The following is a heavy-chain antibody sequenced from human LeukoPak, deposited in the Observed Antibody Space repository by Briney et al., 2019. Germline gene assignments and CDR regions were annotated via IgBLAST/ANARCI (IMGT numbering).Heavy chain of an antibody. CDR1: GGSISSYY. V-gene: IGHV4-59*01. D-gene: IGHD3-10*01. Sequence: PSETLSLTCSVSGGSISSYYWSCIRQPPGKGLEWIGYLYYSGSTNSNPSLKSRVTMSVDTSKNQFSLKLRSVTAADTAVYYCARGGSGISNAFDIWGQGTMVTVSS. J-gene: IGHJ3*02. CDR2: LYYSGST. CDR3: ARGGSGISNAFDI.